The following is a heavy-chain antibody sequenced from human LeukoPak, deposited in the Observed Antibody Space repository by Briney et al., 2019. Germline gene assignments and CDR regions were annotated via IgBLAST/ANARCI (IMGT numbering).Heavy chain of an antibody. CDR1: GASIRGSITSGTYY. Sequence: PSQTLSLTCTVSGASIRGSITSGTYYWNWIRQPAGKGLEWIGRMYNSGTTINYNPSLKSRVTISVDTSKNQFSLNVTSVTAADTAVYYCARSTNRVDSWDQGTLVTVSS. V-gene: IGHV4-61*02. CDR3: ARSTNRVDS. CDR2: MYNSGTT. J-gene: IGHJ4*02. D-gene: IGHD1-14*01.